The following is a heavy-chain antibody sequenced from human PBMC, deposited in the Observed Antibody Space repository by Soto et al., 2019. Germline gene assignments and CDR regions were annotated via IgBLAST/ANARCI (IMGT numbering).Heavy chain of an antibody. Sequence: QVQLVQSGAEVKKPGASVKVSCKASGYTFTGYYMHWVRQAPGQGLEWMGWINPNSGGTNYAQKFQGWVTMTRDTSISTAYMELSRLRSDDTAVYYCARDGAGTDDYYYYGMDVWCQGTTVTVSS. J-gene: IGHJ6*02. CDR3: ARDGAGTDDYYYYGMDV. CDR2: INPNSGGT. V-gene: IGHV1-2*04. D-gene: IGHD1-7*01. CDR1: GYTFTGYY.